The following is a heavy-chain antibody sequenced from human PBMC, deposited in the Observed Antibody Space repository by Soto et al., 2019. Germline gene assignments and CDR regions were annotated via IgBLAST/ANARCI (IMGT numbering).Heavy chain of an antibody. CDR1: GGSISSYY. CDR3: ARRRGYCSSTSCLYCYYYMDV. J-gene: IGHJ6*03. CDR2: IYYSGST. Sequence: QVQLQESGPGLVKPSETLSLTCTVSGGSISSYYWSWIRQPPGKGLEWIGYIYYSGSTNYNPSLKIRVSLSVDTSKNQFSLKLSSVTAADTAVYYCARRRGYCSSTSCLYCYYYMDVWGKGTTVTGSS. V-gene: IGHV4-59*08. D-gene: IGHD2-2*01.